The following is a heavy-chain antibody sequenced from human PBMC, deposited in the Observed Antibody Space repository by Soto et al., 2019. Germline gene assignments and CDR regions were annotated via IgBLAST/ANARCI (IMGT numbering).Heavy chain of an antibody. Sequence: PSETLSLTCTVSGGSITNYLWSWIRQSPGKGLEWIGYIYYSGTTNYNPSLMSRVTISVDTSKNHSSLKLTSVTAADTAVYYCARVYGSGSLTNWFDPWGRGTLVTVSS. D-gene: IGHD3-10*01. V-gene: IGHV4-59*01. CDR2: IYYSGTT. CDR1: GGSITNYL. J-gene: IGHJ5*02. CDR3: ARVYGSGSLTNWFDP.